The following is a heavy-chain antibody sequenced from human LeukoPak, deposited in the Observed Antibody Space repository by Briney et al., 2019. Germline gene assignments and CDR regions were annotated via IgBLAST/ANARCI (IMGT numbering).Heavy chain of an antibody. CDR3: ARDRKAYYYDSSGPDAFDI. V-gene: IGHV4-59*01. J-gene: IGHJ3*02. CDR1: GGSISSYY. Sequence: SETLSLTCTVSGGSISSYYWSWIRQPPGKGLEWIGYIYYSGSTNYNPSLKSRVTISVDTSKNQYSLKLSSVTAADTAVYYCARDRKAYYYDSSGPDAFDIWGQGTMVTVSS. CDR2: IYYSGST. D-gene: IGHD3-22*01.